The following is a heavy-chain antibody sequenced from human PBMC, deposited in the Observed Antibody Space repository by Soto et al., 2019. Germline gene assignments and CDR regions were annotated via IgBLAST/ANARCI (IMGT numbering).Heavy chain of an antibody. CDR1: GGSISSGGYY. D-gene: IGHD2-8*01. CDR3: ARETPKEVYYFDY. V-gene: IGHV4-31*03. Sequence: SETLSLTCTVSGGSISSGGYYWSWIRQHPGKGLEWIGYIYYSGSTYYNPSLKSRVTISVDTSKNQFSLKLSSVTAADTAVYYCARETPKEVYYFDYWGQGTLVTVSS. J-gene: IGHJ4*02. CDR2: IYYSGST.